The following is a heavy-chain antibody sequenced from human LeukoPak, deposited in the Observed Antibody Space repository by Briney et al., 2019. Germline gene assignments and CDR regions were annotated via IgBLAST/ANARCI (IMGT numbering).Heavy chain of an antibody. Sequence: ASVKVSCKASGYTFTNYPITWVRQAPGHGLEWMGWISAYSGNTNYAQKFQGRVTVTTDTSTSTAYMEVRSLRSDDTAVYYCARDVTIFASAFDFWGQGTMVTVSS. J-gene: IGHJ3*01. D-gene: IGHD3-3*01. V-gene: IGHV1-18*01. CDR1: GYTFTNYP. CDR2: ISAYSGNT. CDR3: ARDVTIFASAFDF.